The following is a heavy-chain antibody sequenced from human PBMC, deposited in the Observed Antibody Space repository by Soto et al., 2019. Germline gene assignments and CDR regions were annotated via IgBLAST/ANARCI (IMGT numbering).Heavy chain of an antibody. V-gene: IGHV4-59*01. CDR1: GGSINNYY. CDR2: IYSSGST. CDR3: ARGYSSSSYNWFGP. Sequence: SETLSLTCTVSGGSINNYYWDWIRQSPGKGLEWIGYIYSSGSTNHNPSLESRVSMSVDTSKNQFSLKLRSLTAADTAVYYCARGYSSSSYNWFGPWGQGTLVTVSS. J-gene: IGHJ5*02. D-gene: IGHD6-6*01.